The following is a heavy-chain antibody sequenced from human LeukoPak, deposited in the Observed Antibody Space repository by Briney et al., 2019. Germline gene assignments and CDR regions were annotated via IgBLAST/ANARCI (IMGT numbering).Heavy chain of an antibody. Sequence: GGSLRLSCEGSGFTFSNYWMSWVRQAPGKGLEWVANIQQHGSETYYGDSVKGRFTVSRDNAKNTLYLQMNSLRAEDTAVYYCARGRSVTYWYFDLWGRGTLVTVSS. V-gene: IGHV3-7*01. CDR1: GFTFSNYW. D-gene: IGHD4-11*01. J-gene: IGHJ2*01. CDR3: ARGRSVTYWYFDL. CDR2: IQQHGSET.